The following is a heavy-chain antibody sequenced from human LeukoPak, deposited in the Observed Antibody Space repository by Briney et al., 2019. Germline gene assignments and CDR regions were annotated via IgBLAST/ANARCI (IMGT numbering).Heavy chain of an antibody. CDR1: GGSISGSSSY. V-gene: IGHV4-39*01. J-gene: IGHJ4*02. CDR3: ARHENRNDGSDY. CDR2: IYYSGNT. D-gene: IGHD1-1*01. Sequence: SETLSLTCIVSGGSISGSSSYWGWIRQPPGKGLEWIGSIYYSGNTYYNPSLKSRVTVSVDRSKNQFSLKLSSVTAADTAVYYCARHENRNDGSDYGGRGTVVPVSS.